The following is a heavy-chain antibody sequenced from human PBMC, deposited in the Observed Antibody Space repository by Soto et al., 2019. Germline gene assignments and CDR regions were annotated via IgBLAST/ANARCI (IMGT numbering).Heavy chain of an antibody. V-gene: IGHV1-69*01. CDR3: ASSRQLLYLANNWFDP. CDR1: GGTFSSYA. Sequence: QVQLVQSGAEVKKPGSSVKVSCKASGGTFSSYAISWDRQAPGQGLEWMGGIIPFFGTANYAQKFQSRVTIPADESTSTAYMELSSLRSEDTAVYYCASSRQLLYLANNWFDPWGQGTLVTVSS. D-gene: IGHD2-2*02. J-gene: IGHJ5*02. CDR2: IIPFFGTA.